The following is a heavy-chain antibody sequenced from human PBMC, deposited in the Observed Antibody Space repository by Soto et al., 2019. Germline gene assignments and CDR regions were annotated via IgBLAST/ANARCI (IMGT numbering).Heavy chain of an antibody. CDR1: GYTLTELS. Sequence: ASVKVSCKVSGYTLTELSMPWVRQAPGNGLEWIGGFDPEDGETIYAQKFKGRVTMTEDTSTDTAYMELSSLRSEDTALYYCATYSTSYDYYSSLYFYGMDELDQGTTVTVSS. D-gene: IGHD3-22*01. V-gene: IGHV1-24*01. CDR3: ATYSTSYDYYSSLYFYGMDE. CDR2: FDPEDGET. J-gene: IGHJ6*02.